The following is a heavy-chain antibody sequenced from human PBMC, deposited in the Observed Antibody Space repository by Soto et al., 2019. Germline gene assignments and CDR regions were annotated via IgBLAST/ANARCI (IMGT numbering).Heavy chain of an antibody. CDR2: IVFDGSDK. V-gene: IGHV3-30*18. CDR3: VKSLHGGRTPYGMDV. Sequence: QVQVVESGGGVVQPGRSLRLSCAASGFSFSTYGMHWVRQAPGKGLEGVAVIVFDGSDKYYADSVKGRFNISRDNSKDMLHLQMSSLTTEDTAVYYCVKSLHGGRTPYGMDVWGQGTTVIVSS. CDR1: GFSFSTYG. J-gene: IGHJ6*02.